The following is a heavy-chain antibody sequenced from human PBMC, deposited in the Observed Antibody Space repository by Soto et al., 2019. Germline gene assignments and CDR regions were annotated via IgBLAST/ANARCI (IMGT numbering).Heavy chain of an antibody. D-gene: IGHD1-26*01. CDR3: ARAVGVPPGDY. J-gene: IGHJ4*02. CDR2: IWYDGSNK. CDR1: GFTFSSYG. V-gene: IGHV3-33*01. Sequence: GGSLRLSCAASGFTFSSYGMHWVRQAPGKGLEWVAVIWYDGSNKYYADSVKGRFTISRDNSKNTLYLQMNSLRAEDTAVYYCARAVGVPPGDYWGQGTLVTVSS.